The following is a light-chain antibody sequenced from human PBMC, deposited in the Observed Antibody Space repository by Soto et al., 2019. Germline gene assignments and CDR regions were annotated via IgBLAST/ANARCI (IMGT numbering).Light chain of an antibody. CDR2: GAS. V-gene: IGKV3-20*01. J-gene: IGKJ4*01. CDR3: QQYYSFPLT. Sequence: EIVLTQSPGTLSLSPGERATLSCRASQSVSNNYLAWYQQKPGQAPRLLIYGASSRATGIPSRFSGSGSGTDFTLTISCLQSEDFATYYCQQYYSFPLTFGGGTKVDI. CDR1: QSVSNNY.